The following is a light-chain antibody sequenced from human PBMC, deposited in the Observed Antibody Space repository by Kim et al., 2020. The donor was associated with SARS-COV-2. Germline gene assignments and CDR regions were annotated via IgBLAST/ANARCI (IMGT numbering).Light chain of an antibody. CDR2: GAS. CDR3: QQYNNWDT. J-gene: IGKJ2*01. V-gene: IGKV3-15*01. Sequence: RSVSPGERATLSGRASQSVSSNLAWYQQKPGQAPRLLIYGASTRVTGIPARFSGSGSGTEFTLTISSLQSEDFAVYYCQQYNNWDTFGQGTKLEIK. CDR1: QSVSSN.